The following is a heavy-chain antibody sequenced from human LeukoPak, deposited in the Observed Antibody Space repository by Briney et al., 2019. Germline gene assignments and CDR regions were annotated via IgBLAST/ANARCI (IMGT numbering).Heavy chain of an antibody. J-gene: IGHJ6*04. D-gene: IGHD5-18*01. CDR3: ARGGGYSYGPTYYYYGVDV. V-gene: IGHV1-46*01. Sequence: GASVKVSCKASGYTFTSYYMHWVRQAPGQGLEWMGIINPSGGSTSYAQKFQGRVTMTRDTSTSTVYVELSSLRSEDTAVYYCARGGGYSYGPTYYYYGVDVWGKGTTVTVSS. CDR1: GYTFTSYY. CDR2: INPSGGST.